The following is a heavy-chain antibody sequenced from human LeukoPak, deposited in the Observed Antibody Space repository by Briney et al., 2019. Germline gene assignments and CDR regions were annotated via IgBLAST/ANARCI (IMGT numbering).Heavy chain of an antibody. Sequence: GGSLRLSCAASGFTFSSYSMNWVRQAPGKGLEWVSSISSSSSYIYYADSVKGRFTISRDNAKNSLYLQMNSLRAEDTAVYYCARWSAGSYYYYGMDVWGRGTTVTVSS. CDR2: ISSSSSYI. J-gene: IGHJ6*02. V-gene: IGHV3-21*01. D-gene: IGHD3-10*01. CDR3: ARWSAGSYYYYGMDV. CDR1: GFTFSSYS.